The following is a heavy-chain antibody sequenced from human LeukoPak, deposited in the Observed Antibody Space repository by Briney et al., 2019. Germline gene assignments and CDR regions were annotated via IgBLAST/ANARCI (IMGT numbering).Heavy chain of an antibody. CDR2: IYYSGST. J-gene: IGHJ6*03. Sequence: SETLSLTCTASGGSISSYYWSWIRQPPGKGLEWIGYIYYSGSTNYNPSLKSRVTISVDTSKNQFSLKLSSVTAADTAVYYCARADIVVVPAARPSYYMDVWGKGTTVTVSS. CDR3: ARADIVVVPAARPSYYMDV. V-gene: IGHV4-59*01. D-gene: IGHD2-2*01. CDR1: GGSISSYY.